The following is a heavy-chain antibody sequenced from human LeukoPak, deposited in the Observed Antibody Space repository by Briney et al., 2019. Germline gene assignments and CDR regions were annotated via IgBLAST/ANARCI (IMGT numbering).Heavy chain of an antibody. J-gene: IGHJ4*02. CDR1: GFSRRTSCVG. CDR2: IYWNDNK. Sequence: SGPTLAKPSHPLTLTCTFSGFSRRTSCVGGGWIRQPPGKALEWLANIYWNDNKPYSPSLDNRLTVTKDTSKNQVVLTMTNMDPVDTATYYCAHLRASDYFFDYWGQGTLVTVSS. V-gene: IGHV2-5*01. CDR3: AHLRASDYFFDY.